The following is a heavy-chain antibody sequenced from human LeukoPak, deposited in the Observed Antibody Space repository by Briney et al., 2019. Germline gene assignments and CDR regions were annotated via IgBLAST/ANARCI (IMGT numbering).Heavy chain of an antibody. CDR3: AKDKWSRLQARYFDY. CDR1: GFTFSSYG. V-gene: IGHV3-30*02. D-gene: IGHD4-11*01. J-gene: IGHJ4*02. Sequence: GGSLRLSCAASGFTFSSYGMHWVRQAPGKGLGWVAFIRYDGSNKYYADSVKGRFTISRDNSKNTLYLQMNSLRAEDTAVYYCAKDKWSRLQARYFDYWGQGTLVTVSS. CDR2: IRYDGSNK.